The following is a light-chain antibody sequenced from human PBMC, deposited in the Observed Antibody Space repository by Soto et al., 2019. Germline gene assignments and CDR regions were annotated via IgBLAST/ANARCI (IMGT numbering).Light chain of an antibody. CDR3: QQSYSPAPYP. CDR1: QNITTY. J-gene: IGKJ2*01. CDR2: GAS. V-gene: IGKV1-39*01. Sequence: DIQMTQSPSSLSASVGDRVTITCRASQNITTYLNWYQQKPGKAPEPLIYGASTLQSGVPTRFRSSGSRTDFTLRRTSQQPEDFATYDCQQSYSPAPYPCGQGTKLEIK.